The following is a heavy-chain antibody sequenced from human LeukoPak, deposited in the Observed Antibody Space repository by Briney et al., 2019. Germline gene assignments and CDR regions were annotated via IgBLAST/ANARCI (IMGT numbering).Heavy chain of an antibody. J-gene: IGHJ3*02. CDR3: ARDRPTVWGDAFDI. CDR2: ISSNGGST. V-gene: IGHV3-64*01. CDR1: GFTFSSYA. Sequence: GGSLRLSCAASGFTFSSYAMHWVRQAPGKGLEYGSAISSNGGSTYYANSVKGRFTISRDNSKNTLYLQMGSLRAEDMAVYYCARDRPTVWGDAFDIWGQGTMVTVSS. D-gene: IGHD4-17*01.